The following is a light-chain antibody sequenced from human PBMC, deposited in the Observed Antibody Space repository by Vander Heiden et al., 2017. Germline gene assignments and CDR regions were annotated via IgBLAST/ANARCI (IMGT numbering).Light chain of an antibody. Sequence: DIQMTQSPSSLSASAGDRVTITCRASQGISNYLAWYQQKPGKVPKLLIYAASTLQSGVPSRFSGSGSGTDFTLTISSLQPEDVATYYCQKYNSAPQITFGQGTRLEIK. CDR3: QKYNSAPQIT. V-gene: IGKV1-27*01. CDR2: AAS. J-gene: IGKJ5*01. CDR1: QGISNY.